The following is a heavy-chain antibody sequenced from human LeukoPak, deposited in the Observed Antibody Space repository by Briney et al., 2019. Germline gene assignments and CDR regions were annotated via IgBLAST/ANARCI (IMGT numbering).Heavy chain of an antibody. D-gene: IGHD5-18*01. Sequence: PSETLSLTCAVSGGYISSSNWWSWVRQPPGKGLEWSGEIYHSGSTNYNPSLKSRVTISVDKSKNQFSLKLSSVTAADTAVYYCASMGYSYGLDYWGQGTLVTVSS. J-gene: IGHJ4*02. CDR2: IYHSGST. V-gene: IGHV4-4*02. CDR3: ASMGYSYGLDY. CDR1: GGYISSSNW.